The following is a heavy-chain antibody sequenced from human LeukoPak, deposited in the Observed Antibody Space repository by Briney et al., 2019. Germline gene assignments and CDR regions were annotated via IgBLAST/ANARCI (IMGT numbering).Heavy chain of an antibody. CDR2: IYYSGST. V-gene: IGHV4-59*01. J-gene: IGHJ5*02. D-gene: IGHD3-10*01. CDR1: GGSISSYY. Sequence: MASETLSLTCTVSGGSISSYYWSWIRQPPGKGLEWIGYIYYSGSTNYNPSLKSRVTISVDTSKNQFSLKLSSVTAADTAVYYCASLMRGWSGGVSGWFDPWGQGTLVTVSS. CDR3: ASLMRGWSGGVSGWFDP.